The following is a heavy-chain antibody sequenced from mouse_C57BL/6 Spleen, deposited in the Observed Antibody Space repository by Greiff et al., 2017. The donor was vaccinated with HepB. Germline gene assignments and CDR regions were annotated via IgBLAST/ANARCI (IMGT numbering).Heavy chain of an antibody. CDR3: ARSGAPSYFDY. Sequence: VQLQQSGPELVKPGASVKISCKASGYTFTDYYMNWVKQSHGKSLEWIGDINPNNGGTSYNQKFKGKATLTVDKSSSTAYMELRSLTSEDSAVYYCARSGAPSYFDYWGQGTTLTVSS. V-gene: IGHV1-26*01. CDR1: GYTFTDYY. J-gene: IGHJ2*01. CDR2: INPNNGGT.